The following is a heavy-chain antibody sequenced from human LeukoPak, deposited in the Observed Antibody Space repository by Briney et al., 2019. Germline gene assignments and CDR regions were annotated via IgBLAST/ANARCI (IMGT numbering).Heavy chain of an antibody. CDR3: TRPGGGGGPQGDY. Sequence: GGSLRLSCAASGFTFSNAWMTWVRQASGKGLEWVGRIRSKANSYATAYAASVKGRFTISRDDSKNTAYLQMNSLKTEDTAVYYCTRPGGGGGPQGDYWGQGTLVTVSS. D-gene: IGHD2-15*01. CDR2: IRSKANSYAT. CDR1: GFTFSNAW. V-gene: IGHV3-73*01. J-gene: IGHJ4*02.